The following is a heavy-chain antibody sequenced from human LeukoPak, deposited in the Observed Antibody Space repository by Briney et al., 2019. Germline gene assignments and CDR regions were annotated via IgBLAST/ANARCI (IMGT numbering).Heavy chain of an antibody. V-gene: IGHV4-59*08. Sequence: SETLSLTCTVSGGSISSYYWSWIRQPPGKGLEWIGYIYYSGSTNYNPSLKGRVTISVDTSKNQFSLKLSSVTAADTAVYYCARHETSYYDFWSGYIFDYWGQGTLVTVSS. D-gene: IGHD3-3*01. CDR1: GGSISSYY. J-gene: IGHJ4*02. CDR3: ARHETSYYDFWSGYIFDY. CDR2: IYYSGST.